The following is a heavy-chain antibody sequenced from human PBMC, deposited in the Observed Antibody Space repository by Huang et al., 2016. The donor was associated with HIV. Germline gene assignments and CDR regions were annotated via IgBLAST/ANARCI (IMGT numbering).Heavy chain of an antibody. D-gene: IGHD3-10*01. CDR1: GGSFSGYC. V-gene: IGHV4-34*01. J-gene: IGHJ4*02. Sequence: QVQLHQWGAGLLKHSATLSLTCAVYGGSFSGYCWSWIRQPPGKGLEWIGEITHSGSTHYNPSLKSRFTISEATSKNRWSLKRSSVTAADTAVNYWAGAPHYGSGSYDYWGQGTLVTVSS. CDR3: AGAPHYGSGSYDY. CDR2: ITHSGST.